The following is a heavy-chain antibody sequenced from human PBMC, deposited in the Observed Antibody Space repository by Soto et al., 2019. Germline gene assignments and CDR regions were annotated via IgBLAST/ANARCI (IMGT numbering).Heavy chain of an antibody. Sequence: GGSRRLSCAASGFTFSSYGMHWVRQAPGKGLEWVAVIWYDGSNKYYADSVKGRFTISRDNSKNTLYLQMNSRRAEDTAVYYCARVRWHSSSWYLVGYYYYYGMDVWGQGTPVTVSS. CDR3: ARVRWHSSSWYLVGYYYYYGMDV. CDR1: GFTFSSYG. CDR2: IWYDGSNK. V-gene: IGHV3-33*01. J-gene: IGHJ6*02. D-gene: IGHD6-13*01.